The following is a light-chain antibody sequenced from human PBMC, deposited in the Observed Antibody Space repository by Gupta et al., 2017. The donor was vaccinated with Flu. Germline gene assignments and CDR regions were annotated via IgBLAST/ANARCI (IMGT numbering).Light chain of an antibody. V-gene: IGKV1-39*01. CDR2: AAS. CDR3: QQSYSTPFT. J-gene: IGKJ4*02. Sequence: DIQMTQSPSSLSTSVGDRVTITCRASQNIYYYLNWYQQKPGKAPNLLIYAASNLQTGVPSRFSGSRSGTDFTLTISSLEPEDFAAYYCQQSYSTPFTFGRGTKVEIK. CDR1: QNIYYY.